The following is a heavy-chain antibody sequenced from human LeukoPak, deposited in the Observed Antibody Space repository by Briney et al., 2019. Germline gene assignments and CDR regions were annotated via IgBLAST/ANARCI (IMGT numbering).Heavy chain of an antibody. Sequence: GGSLRLSCAASGFTFSSYAMHWVRQAPGKGLEYVSAISSNGGSTYYANSVKGRFTISRDNSKNTLYLQMGSLRAEDMAVYYCARGAFDIWGQGTMVTVSS. J-gene: IGHJ3*02. CDR1: GFTFSSYA. CDR3: ARGAFDI. CDR2: ISSNGGST. V-gene: IGHV3-64*01.